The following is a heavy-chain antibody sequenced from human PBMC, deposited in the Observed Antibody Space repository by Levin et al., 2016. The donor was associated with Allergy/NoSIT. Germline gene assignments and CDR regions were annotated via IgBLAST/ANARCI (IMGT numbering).Heavy chain of an antibody. V-gene: IGHV3-33*01. CDR1: GFTFSTYG. CDR2: IWYDGSNK. J-gene: IGHJ6*03. CDR3: ARGDSNYADFYYYMVV. D-gene: IGHD4-11*01. Sequence: GESLKISCAASGFTFSTYGMHWVRQAPGKGLEWVAVIWYDGSNKYYADSVKGRFTVSRDNSKNTLYLQINSLRADDTAVYYCARGDSNYADFYYYMVVWGKGTTVTVSS.